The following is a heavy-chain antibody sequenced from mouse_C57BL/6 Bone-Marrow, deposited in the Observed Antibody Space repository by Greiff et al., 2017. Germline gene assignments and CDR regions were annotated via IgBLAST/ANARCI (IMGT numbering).Heavy chain of an antibody. CDR1: GYTFTSYG. CDR2: IYPRSGNT. CDR3: ARSAGYYYGSTIDY. D-gene: IGHD1-1*01. J-gene: IGHJ2*01. Sequence: VQLQQSGAELARPGASVKLSCKASGYTFTSYGISWAKQRTGQGLEWIGEIYPRSGNTYYNEKFKGKATLTADKSSSTAYMELRSLTSEDSAVYFCARSAGYYYGSTIDYWGQGTTLTVSS. V-gene: IGHV1-81*01.